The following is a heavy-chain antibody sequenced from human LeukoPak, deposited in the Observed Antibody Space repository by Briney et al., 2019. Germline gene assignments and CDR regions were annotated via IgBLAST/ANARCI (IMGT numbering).Heavy chain of an antibody. CDR1: GFTFSSYA. Sequence: PGGSLRLSCAASGFTFSSYAMSWVRQAPGKGLEWVSAISGSGGSTYYADSVKGRFTISRDNSKNTLYLQMNSLRAEDTAVYYCAKPTYDNLTGYLYYFDYWGQGTLVTVSS. V-gene: IGHV3-23*01. CDR3: AKPTYDNLTGYLYYFDY. D-gene: IGHD3-9*01. J-gene: IGHJ4*02. CDR2: ISGSGGST.